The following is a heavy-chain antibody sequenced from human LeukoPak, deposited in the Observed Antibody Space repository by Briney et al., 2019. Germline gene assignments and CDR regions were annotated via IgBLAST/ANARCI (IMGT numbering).Heavy chain of an antibody. Sequence: PGGSLRLSCAASGFTFDDYAMHWVRHAPGKGLEWVSGISWNSGSIGYADSVKGRFTISRDNSKNTLYLQMNSLRAEDTAVYYCAKDKGTYYYDSSGYYYPWGQGTLVTVSS. CDR1: GFTFDDYA. D-gene: IGHD3-22*01. CDR3: AKDKGTYYYDSSGYYYP. J-gene: IGHJ5*02. V-gene: IGHV3-9*01. CDR2: ISWNSGSI.